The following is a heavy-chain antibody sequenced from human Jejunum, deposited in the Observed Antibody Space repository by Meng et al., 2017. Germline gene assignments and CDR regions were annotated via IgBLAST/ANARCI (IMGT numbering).Heavy chain of an antibody. CDR1: AYTFTNYD. Sequence: QVKRLAAGSELKKPGASGKVSCMASAYTFTNYDINWVRQAPGQGLEWMGWINTKTGNPMYAQGFTGRFVFSLDTSVSTAHLHISTLTPEDTAVYYCATSGGGFDYWGQGTLVTVSS. D-gene: IGHD1-26*01. J-gene: IGHJ4*02. V-gene: IGHV7-4-1*02. CDR3: ATSGGGFDY. CDR2: INTKTGNP.